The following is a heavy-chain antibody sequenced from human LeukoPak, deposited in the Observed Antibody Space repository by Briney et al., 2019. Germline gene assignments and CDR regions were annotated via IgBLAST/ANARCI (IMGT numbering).Heavy chain of an antibody. Sequence: GGSLRLSCAVSGVTVSSNHMSWVRQAPGKGLEWVSAIYSGGGTYYADSVKGRFTLSRDISKNTLYLQMNSLRAEDTAVYYCVRVVSWGQGTLVTVSS. CDR2: IYSGGGT. CDR3: VRVVS. J-gene: IGHJ4*02. CDR1: GVTVSSNH. V-gene: IGHV3-66*01. D-gene: IGHD3-16*01.